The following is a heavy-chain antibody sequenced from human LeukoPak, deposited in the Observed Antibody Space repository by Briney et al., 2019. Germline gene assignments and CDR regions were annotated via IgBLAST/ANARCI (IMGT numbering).Heavy chain of an antibody. D-gene: IGHD6-19*01. V-gene: IGHV4-4*09. CDR3: ARHKWVAGYYFDY. CDR1: GSISSYY. J-gene: IGHJ4*02. CDR2: IYTSGST. Sequence: SETLSLTCTVSGSISSYYWSWIRQPPGKGLEWIGYIYTSGSTNYNPSLKSRVTISVDTSKNQFSLKLSSVTAADTAVYYCARHKWVAGYYFDYWGQGTLVTVSS.